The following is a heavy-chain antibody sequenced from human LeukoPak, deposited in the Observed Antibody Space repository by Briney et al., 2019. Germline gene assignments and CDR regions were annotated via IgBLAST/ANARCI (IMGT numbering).Heavy chain of an antibody. CDR2: FDPKDGEA. CDR3: ARERGKEVSYYFDY. Sequence: ASVKVSCKVSGYTLTELSMHWVRQAPGKGLEWMGSFDPKDGEAIYAQKFQGRVTMTEDTSTDTAYMELSSLRSEDTAVYYCARERGKEVSYYFDYWGQGTLVTVSS. CDR1: GYTLTELS. J-gene: IGHJ4*02. V-gene: IGHV1-24*01.